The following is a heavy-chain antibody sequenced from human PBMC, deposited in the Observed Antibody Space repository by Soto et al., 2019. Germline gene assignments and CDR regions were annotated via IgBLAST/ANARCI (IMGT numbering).Heavy chain of an antibody. CDR1: VGSMSSGYYY. V-gene: IGHV4-30-4*01. CDR2: IYYSGST. D-gene: IGHD2-15*01. J-gene: IGHJ5*02. Sequence: LXLTCTVSVGSMSSGYYYWSWIRQPPGKGLEWIGYIYYSGSTYYNPSLKSRVTISVDTSKNQFSLKLSSVTAADTAVYYCAREGAGGGFDPWGQGTLVTVSS. CDR3: AREGAGGGFDP.